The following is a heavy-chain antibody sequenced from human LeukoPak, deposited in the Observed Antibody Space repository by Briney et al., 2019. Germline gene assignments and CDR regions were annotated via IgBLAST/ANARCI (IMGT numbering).Heavy chain of an antibody. D-gene: IGHD3-22*01. Sequence: PGGSLRLSCAASGFTFSSYGMHWVRQAPGKGLEWVAVISYDGSNKYYADSVKGRFTISIDNSKNTLYLQMNSLRAEDTAVYYCAKDTAHYYDSSGYYPDYWGQGTLVTVPS. J-gene: IGHJ4*02. CDR1: GFTFSSYG. V-gene: IGHV3-30*18. CDR3: AKDTAHYYDSSGYYPDY. CDR2: ISYDGSNK.